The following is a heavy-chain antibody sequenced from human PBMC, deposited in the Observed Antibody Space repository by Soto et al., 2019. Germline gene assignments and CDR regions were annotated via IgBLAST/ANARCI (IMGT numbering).Heavy chain of an antibody. D-gene: IGHD2-15*01. V-gene: IGHV4-59*01. Sequence: QVQLQESGPGLVKPSETLSLTCTVSGGSISSYYWSWIRQPPGKGLEWIGYIYYSGSTNYNPSLKSRVTISVDTSKNQFSLKLSSVTAADTAVYYCVRSVRNYCSGGSCPIDYWGQGTLVTVSS. CDR2: IYYSGST. CDR1: GGSISSYY. J-gene: IGHJ4*02. CDR3: VRSVRNYCSGGSCPIDY.